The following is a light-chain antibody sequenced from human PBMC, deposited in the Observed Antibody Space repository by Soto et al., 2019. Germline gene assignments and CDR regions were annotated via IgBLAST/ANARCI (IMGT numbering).Light chain of an antibody. V-gene: IGKV1-9*01. CDR3: QQVNNYPLT. CDR1: QGISTF. Sequence: DFQMTQSPSSLSASVGDRVTITCRASQGISTFLAWYQQHPGTAPKRLIYDASNLQSGVPSRFSGSGSGTEFTLTISSLQPEDFATYYCQQVNNYPLTFGGGTKVDIK. J-gene: IGKJ4*01. CDR2: DAS.